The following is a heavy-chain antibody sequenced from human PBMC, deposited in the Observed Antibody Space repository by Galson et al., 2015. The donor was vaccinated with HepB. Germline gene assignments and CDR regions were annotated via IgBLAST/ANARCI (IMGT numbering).Heavy chain of an antibody. D-gene: IGHD6-19*01. CDR3: ASGQWLVHDF. CDR1: AHTFTNYA. Sequence: SVKVSCKASAHTFTNYAMHWVRQAPGQRLEWMGWINTGNGNTKYSQKFQGRVTITRDTSASTAYMELSSLRFEDTGVYYCASGQWLVHDFWGQGTLVTVSS. V-gene: IGHV1-3*04. J-gene: IGHJ4*02. CDR2: INTGNGNT.